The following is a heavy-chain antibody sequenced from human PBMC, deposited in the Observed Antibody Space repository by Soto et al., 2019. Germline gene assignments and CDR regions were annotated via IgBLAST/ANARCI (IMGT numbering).Heavy chain of an antibody. D-gene: IGHD2-15*01. CDR2: ISTYNGDT. CDR3: ARAGAAPYHSYGMDV. V-gene: IGHV1-18*01. CDR1: GYTFSTSG. J-gene: IGHJ6*02. Sequence: ASVKVSCKASGYTFSTSGMSWLRQAPGQGLEWMGWISTYNGDTNDAPKFQDRVTMTSDTSTSTVYMELRSLRSDDTAVYYCARAGAAPYHSYGMDVWGQGTRVTVSS.